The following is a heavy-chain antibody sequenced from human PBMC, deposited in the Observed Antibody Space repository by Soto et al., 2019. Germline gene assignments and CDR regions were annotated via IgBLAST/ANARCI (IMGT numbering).Heavy chain of an antibody. CDR2: IYYSGST. J-gene: IGHJ4*02. V-gene: IGHV4-30-4*01. Sequence: PSETLSLTCTVSGGSISSGDYYWSWIRQPPGKGLEWIGYIYYSGSTYYNPSLKSRVTISVDTSKNQFSLKLSSVTAADTAVYYGARGIACSGGSSYYYFDYGGQEPLVTVSS. CDR1: GGSISSGDYY. D-gene: IGHD2-15*01. CDR3: ARGIACSGGSSYYYFDY.